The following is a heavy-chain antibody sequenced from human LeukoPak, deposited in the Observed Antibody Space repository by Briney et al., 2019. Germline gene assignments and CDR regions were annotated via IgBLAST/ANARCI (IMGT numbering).Heavy chain of an antibody. CDR3: ARTGGYYDTSDLYRPDVFDI. Sequence: AGALRLSRAASGFTFSHFAMSWVRQAPGKELEWVSGISGTGGNAFYANSGTGPYTISRDHSKNALYVQMNSLRAEVTDVYYCARTGGYYDTSDLYRPDVFDIWGQGTVVTVSS. V-gene: IGHV3-23*01. CDR2: ISGTGGNA. J-gene: IGHJ3*02. D-gene: IGHD3-22*01. CDR1: GFTFSHFA.